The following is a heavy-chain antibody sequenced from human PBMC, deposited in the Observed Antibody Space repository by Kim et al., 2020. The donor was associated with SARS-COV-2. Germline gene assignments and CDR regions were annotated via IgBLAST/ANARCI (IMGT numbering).Heavy chain of an antibody. CDR3: AKDLYDSSFHAFDI. V-gene: IGHV3-30*18. D-gene: IGHD3-22*01. J-gene: IGHJ3*02. CDR1: GFIFSSYG. CDR2: ISYDGTKK. Sequence: GGSLRLSCEASGFIFSSYGMHWVRQAPGKGLEWVAAISYDGTKKNYADSVKGRFTISRDNSQNTLSLQMASLGAEDTALFYCAKDLYDSSFHAFDIWGQGAMVFVSA.